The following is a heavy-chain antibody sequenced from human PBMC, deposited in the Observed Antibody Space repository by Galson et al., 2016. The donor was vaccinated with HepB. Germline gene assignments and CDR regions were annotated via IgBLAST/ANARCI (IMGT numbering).Heavy chain of an antibody. J-gene: IGHJ4*02. CDR3: AGRGVSSED. CDR1: SGSFSVYY. V-gene: IGHV4-34*01. Sequence: SETLSLTCAVYSGSFSVYYWTWIRQPPGKGLEWIGEINHKGNTNYSPSLKSRVTISVDTSKNQFSLQVTSVTAADAGVYYCAGRGVSSEDWGQGTQVAVSS. CDR2: INHKGNT.